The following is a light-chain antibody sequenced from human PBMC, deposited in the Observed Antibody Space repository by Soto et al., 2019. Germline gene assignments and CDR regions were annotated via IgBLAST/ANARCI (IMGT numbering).Light chain of an antibody. V-gene: IGLV2-14*01. CDR1: NNDVGGYDL. Sequence: QSVLTQPASVSGSPGQSITISCTGTNNDVGGYDLVSWFQQHPGKAPKLMIYEVTNRPSGVPNRFSGSKSGNTASLIISGLQAEDEADYYCSSETRTSTLVFGGGTQLTVL. CDR2: EVT. CDR3: SSETRTSTLV. J-gene: IGLJ3*02.